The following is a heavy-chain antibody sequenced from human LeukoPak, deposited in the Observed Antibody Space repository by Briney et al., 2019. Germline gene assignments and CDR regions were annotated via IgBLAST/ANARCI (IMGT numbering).Heavy chain of an antibody. Sequence: SETLSLTCAVYGGSFSGYYWSWIRQPPGKGLEWIGEIKHSGSTNYNPSLKSRVTISVETSKNQFSLKLTSVTAADTAVYYGARGSPGVGSYFDYWGQGALVTVSS. J-gene: IGHJ4*02. CDR2: IKHSGST. CDR3: ARGSPGVGSYFDY. CDR1: GGSFSGYY. D-gene: IGHD2-8*01. V-gene: IGHV4-34*01.